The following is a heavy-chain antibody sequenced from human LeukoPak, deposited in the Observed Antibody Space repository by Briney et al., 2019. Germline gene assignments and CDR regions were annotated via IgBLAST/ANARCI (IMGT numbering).Heavy chain of an antibody. D-gene: IGHD3-22*01. J-gene: IGHJ1*01. CDR3: ARDLGYYDSSGYYRGAEYFQH. CDR1: AFTFSSYG. Sequence: GGSLRLSCAASAFTFSSYGMSWVRQAPGKGLEWVSAISGDGRDIFYADAVKGRFTISRDNAKNSLYLQMNSLRAEDTAVYYCARDLGYYDSSGYYRGAEYFQHWGQGTLVTVSS. CDR2: ISGDGRDI. V-gene: IGHV3-21*04.